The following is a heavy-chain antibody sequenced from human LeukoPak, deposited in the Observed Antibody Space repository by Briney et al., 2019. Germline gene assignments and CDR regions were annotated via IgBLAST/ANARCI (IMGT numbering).Heavy chain of an antibody. CDR2: ISSSSSTI. CDR3: ARASFQRWLQLGGD. Sequence: GGSLRLSCTASGFTFSTYSMNWVRQAPGKGLEWVSYISSSSSTIYYADSVKGRFTISRDDAKNSLYLQMNSLRDEDTAVYYCARASFQRWLQLGGDWGQGTLVTVSS. D-gene: IGHD5-24*01. V-gene: IGHV3-48*02. CDR1: GFTFSTYS. J-gene: IGHJ4*02.